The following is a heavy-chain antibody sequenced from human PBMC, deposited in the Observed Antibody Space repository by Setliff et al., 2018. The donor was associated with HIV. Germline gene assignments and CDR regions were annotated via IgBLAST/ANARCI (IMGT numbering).Heavy chain of an antibody. CDR3: AKSQIDSSTSPGDWFDP. Sequence: GASVKVSCKASGYTFTSYYMHWVRQAPGQGLEWMGIIYPSGGRTIYAQKLQGRGTMTRDTSTSTVYMELNSLRAEDTAVYYCAKSQIDSSTSPGDWFDPWGQGTLVTVSS. CDR2: IYPSGGRT. CDR1: GYTFTSYY. V-gene: IGHV1-46*04. D-gene: IGHD6-6*01. J-gene: IGHJ5*02.